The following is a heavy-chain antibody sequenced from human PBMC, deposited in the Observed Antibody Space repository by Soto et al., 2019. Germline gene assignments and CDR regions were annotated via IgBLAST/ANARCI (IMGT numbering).Heavy chain of an antibody. J-gene: IGHJ3*02. CDR3: ARGKGEGDHVAFDI. CDR1: GGSISSYY. CDR2: IYYSGST. V-gene: IGHV4-59*08. D-gene: IGHD3-16*01. Sequence: SETLSLTCTVSGGSISSYYWSWIRQPPGKGLEWIGYIYYSGSTNYNPSLKSRVTISVDTSKNQFSLKLSSVTAADTAVYYCARGKGEGDHVAFDIWGQGTMVTVSS.